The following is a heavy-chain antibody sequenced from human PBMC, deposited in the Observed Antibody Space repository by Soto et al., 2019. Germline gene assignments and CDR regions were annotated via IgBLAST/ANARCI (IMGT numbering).Heavy chain of an antibody. CDR3: ARDRGRAAAGEYYYYGMDV. Sequence: ASVKVSCKASGYTFTSYYMHWVRQAPGQGLEWMGIISPSGGSTNYAQKFQGRVTMSRDASTSTVYMELSSLRSEDTAVYFCARDRGRAAAGEYYYYGMDVWGQGTTVTVSS. V-gene: IGHV1-46*01. D-gene: IGHD6-13*01. J-gene: IGHJ6*02. CDR1: GYTFTSYY. CDR2: ISPSGGST.